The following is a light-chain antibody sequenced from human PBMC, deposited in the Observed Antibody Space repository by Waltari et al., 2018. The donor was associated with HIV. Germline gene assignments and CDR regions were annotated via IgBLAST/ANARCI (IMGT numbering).Light chain of an antibody. CDR1: DSENTK. Sequence: SYVLPQPPSASVAPGQTARITCGGNDSENTKEQAYQQKPGQAPVLVVYDDSDRPSGIPERFSGSNSGNTATLTITRVEAGDEADYYCQVWDPSSDHVVFGGGTKLTVL. CDR2: DDS. J-gene: IGLJ2*01. CDR3: QVWDPSSDHVV. V-gene: IGLV3-21*02.